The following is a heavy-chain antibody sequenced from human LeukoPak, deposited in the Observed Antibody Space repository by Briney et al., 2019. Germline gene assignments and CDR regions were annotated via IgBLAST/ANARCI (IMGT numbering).Heavy chain of an antibody. Sequence: SETLSLTCTVSGGSISSYSWSWIRQPPGKGLEWIGYIYYSGSTSYNPSLKSRVTISVDTSKNHFSLQLNSVTAADTAVYYCARGRIEAALTGAFDIWGQGTVVTVSS. CDR3: ARGRIEAALTGAFDI. CDR2: IYYSGST. D-gene: IGHD6-13*01. V-gene: IGHV4-59*01. J-gene: IGHJ3*02. CDR1: GGSISSYS.